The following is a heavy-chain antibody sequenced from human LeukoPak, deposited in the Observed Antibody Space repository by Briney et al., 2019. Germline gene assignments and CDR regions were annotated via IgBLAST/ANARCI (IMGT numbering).Heavy chain of an antibody. CDR1: GFTFSSYA. CDR2: ISGSGGST. CDR3: AKGLWELGGNAFDI. D-gene: IGHD1-26*01. Sequence: SGGSLRLSCAASGFTFSSYAMHWVRQAPGKGLEWVSAISGSGGSTYYADSVKGRFTISRDNSKNTLYLQMNNLRAEDTAVYYCAKGLWELGGNAFDIWGQGTMVTVSS. V-gene: IGHV3-23*01. J-gene: IGHJ3*02.